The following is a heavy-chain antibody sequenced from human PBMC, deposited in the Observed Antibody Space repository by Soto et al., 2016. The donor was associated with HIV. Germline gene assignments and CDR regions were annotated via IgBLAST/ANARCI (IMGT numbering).Heavy chain of an antibody. CDR2: ISSGGSTM. J-gene: IGHJ4*02. Sequence: EVQLVESGGGLVQPGGSLRLSCAASRFMFSTHSMNWVRQAPGKGLEWVAYISSGGSTMFYADSVKGRFTISRDNSKNSLYLQMNSLRAEDTAVYYCATHYYGSVPELYWGQGTLVTVSS. V-gene: IGHV3-48*01. CDR3: ATHYYGSVPELY. CDR1: RFMFSTHS. D-gene: IGHD3-10*01.